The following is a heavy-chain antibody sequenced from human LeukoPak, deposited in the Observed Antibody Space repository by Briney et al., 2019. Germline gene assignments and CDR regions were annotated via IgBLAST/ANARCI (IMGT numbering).Heavy chain of an antibody. CDR2: LSGSGGST. D-gene: IGHD6-19*01. CDR3: AKAYTSGRYFCFDY. Sequence: GGSLRLSCTASGFTFSSYAMNWVRQAPGKGLEWVSGLSGSGGSTYYADSVKGRLTISRDNSKNTLYLQMDSLRVEDTAVYYCAKAYTSGRYFCFDYWGQGALVTVSS. V-gene: IGHV3-23*01. CDR1: GFTFSSYA. J-gene: IGHJ4*02.